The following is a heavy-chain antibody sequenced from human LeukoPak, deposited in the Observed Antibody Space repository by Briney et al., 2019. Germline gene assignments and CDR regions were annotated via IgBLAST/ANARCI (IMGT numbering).Heavy chain of an antibody. V-gene: IGHV3-48*03. CDR3: ARTLDPGTYYYYGMDV. Sequence: PGGSLRLSCAASGFTFSSYEMHWVRQAPGRGLEWVSYISNRGSTIYYADSVQGRFTISRDNAKNSLYLQMNSLRADDTAVYYCARTLDPGTYYYYGMDVWGQGTTVTVSS. CDR1: GFTFSSYE. D-gene: IGHD1-14*01. J-gene: IGHJ6*02. CDR2: ISNRGSTI.